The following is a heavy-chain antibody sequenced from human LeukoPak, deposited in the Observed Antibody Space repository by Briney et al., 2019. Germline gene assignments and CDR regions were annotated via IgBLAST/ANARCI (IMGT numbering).Heavy chain of an antibody. Sequence: PGGSLRLSCAASGFTFSSYWMSWVRQAPGRGLEWVANIRQDGGAKFYADSVAGRFTISRDNTQNSLYLQMNSLRAEDTALYYCARDYNTAGQTSAWATLPYWGQGTLVIVSS. D-gene: IGHD6-19*01. V-gene: IGHV3-7*03. CDR2: IRQDGGAK. CDR1: GFTFSSYW. J-gene: IGHJ4*02. CDR3: ARDYNTAGQTSAWATLPY.